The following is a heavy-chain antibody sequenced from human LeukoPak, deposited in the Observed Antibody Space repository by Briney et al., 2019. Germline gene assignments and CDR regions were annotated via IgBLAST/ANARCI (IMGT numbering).Heavy chain of an antibody. V-gene: IGHV4-4*02. CDR1: GGSITSSNW. CDR3: ARDLASDGSGSYQDYYYMDV. CDR2: IYHSGST. Sequence: SETLSLTCAVSGGSITSSNWWSWVRQPPGKGLEWIGEIYHSGSTYYNPSLKSRVTISVDRSKNQFSLKLSSVTAADTAVYYCARDLASDGSGSYQDYYYMDVWGKGTTVTVSS. J-gene: IGHJ6*03. D-gene: IGHD3-10*01.